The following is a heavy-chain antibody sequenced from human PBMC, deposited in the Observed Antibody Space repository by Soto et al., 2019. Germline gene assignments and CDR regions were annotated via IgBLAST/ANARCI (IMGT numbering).Heavy chain of an antibody. CDR2: ITAASDTI. CDR1: GFTFSIYT. D-gene: IGHD2-21*01. Sequence: EVQLVESGGGLAQPGESLRLSCEAAGFTFSIYTMNWVRQAPGKGLEWVSYITAASDTIYYADSVKGRFTISRNNAKNSLYLKLNSLRDGDTAVYYCARHYITSRVVDWLDPWGQGTLVTVSS. J-gene: IGHJ5*02. V-gene: IGHV3-48*02. CDR3: ARHYITSRVVDWLDP.